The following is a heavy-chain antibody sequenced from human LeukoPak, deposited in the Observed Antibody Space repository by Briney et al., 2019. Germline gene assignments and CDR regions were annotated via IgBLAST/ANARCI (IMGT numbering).Heavy chain of an antibody. Sequence: GGSLRLSCAASGFTFSSYSMNWVRQAPGKGLEWVSSISSSSSYIYYADSVKGRFTISRDNAKNSLYLQMNSLRAEDTAVYYCARVRTTGRDGHNVDDWGQGTLVTVSS. CDR2: ISSSSSYI. CDR1: GFTFSSYS. J-gene: IGHJ4*02. D-gene: IGHD5-24*01. CDR3: ARVRTTGRDGHNVDD. V-gene: IGHV3-21*01.